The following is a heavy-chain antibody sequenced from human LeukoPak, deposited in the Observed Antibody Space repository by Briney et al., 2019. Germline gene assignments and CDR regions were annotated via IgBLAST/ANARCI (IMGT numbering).Heavy chain of an antibody. V-gene: IGHV4-38-2*02. CDR2: IYYRGST. Sequence: SETLSLTCTVSGYSISSGYYWGWIRQPPGRGLEWIASIYYRGSTHYNPSLASLKSRVTISADTSKNQFSLKLSSVTAADTAVYYCARIWPDLWGRGTLVTVSS. J-gene: IGHJ2*01. CDR3: ARIWPDL. D-gene: IGHD3-10*01. CDR1: GYSISSGYY.